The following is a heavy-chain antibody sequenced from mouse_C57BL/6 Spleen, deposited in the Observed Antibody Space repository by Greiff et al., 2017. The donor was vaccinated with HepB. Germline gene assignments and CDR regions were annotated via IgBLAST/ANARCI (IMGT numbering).Heavy chain of an antibody. J-gene: IGHJ3*01. CDR3: AKFYYGSSYSLAY. V-gene: IGHV5-17*01. CDR2: ISSGSSTI. D-gene: IGHD1-1*01. Sequence: EVQGVESGGGLVKPGGSLKLSCAASGFTFSDYGMHWVRQAPEKGLEWVAYISSGSSTIYYADTVKGRFTISRDNAKNTLFLQMTSLRSEDTAMYYCAKFYYGSSYSLAYCGQGTLVTVSA. CDR1: GFTFSDYG.